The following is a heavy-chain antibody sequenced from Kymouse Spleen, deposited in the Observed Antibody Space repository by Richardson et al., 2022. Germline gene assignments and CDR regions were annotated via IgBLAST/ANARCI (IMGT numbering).Heavy chain of an antibody. D-gene: IGHD3-3*01. CDR1: GFTFSSYG. Sequence: QVQLVESGGGVVQPGRSLRLSCAASGFTFSSYGMHWVRQAPGKGLEWVAVISYDGSNKYYADSVKGRFTISRDNSKNTLYLQMNSLRAEDTAVYYCAKDNFWSGRYYYYGMDVWGQGTTVTVSS. CDR2: ISYDGSNK. CDR3: AKDNFWSGRYYYYGMDV. J-gene: IGHJ6*02. V-gene: IGHV3-30*18.